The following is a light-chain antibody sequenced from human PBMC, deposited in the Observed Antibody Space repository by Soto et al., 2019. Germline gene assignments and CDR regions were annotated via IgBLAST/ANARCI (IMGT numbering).Light chain of an antibody. CDR1: SSDVGAYNY. V-gene: IGLV2-14*01. CDR2: DVN. CDR3: TSWTTSTTMK. Sequence: QSVLTQPASVSGSPGQSITISCTGTSSDVGAYNYVSWYQQHPGKAPKLMFYDVNIRPSGVSNRFSGSKSGNTASLTISGLQAEDEADYYSTSWTTSTTMKFGGGTKVTV. J-gene: IGLJ2*01.